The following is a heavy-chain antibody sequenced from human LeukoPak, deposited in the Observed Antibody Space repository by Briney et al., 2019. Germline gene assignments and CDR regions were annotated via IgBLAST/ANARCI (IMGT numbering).Heavy chain of an antibody. CDR2: IYYGGST. V-gene: IGHV4-59*08. Sequence: ASETLSLTCTVSGGSISSYYWSWIRQPPGKGLEWIGYIYYGGSTNYNPSLKSRVTISVDTSKNQFSLKLSSVTAADTAVYYCARANYFDYWGQGTLVTVSS. CDR3: ARANYFDY. J-gene: IGHJ4*02. CDR1: GGSISSYY.